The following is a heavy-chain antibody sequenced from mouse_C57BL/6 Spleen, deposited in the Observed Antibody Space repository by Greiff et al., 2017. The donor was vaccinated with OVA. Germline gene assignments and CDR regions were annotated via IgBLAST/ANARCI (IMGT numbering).Heavy chain of an antibody. CDR2: INYDGSN. D-gene: IGHD1-1*01. CDR3: ARDSGVEELYFED. V-gene: IGHV3-6*01. J-gene: IGHJ2*01. CDR1: GYSITSGYY. Sequence: EVQVVESGPGLVQPSQSLSLTCSVTGYSITSGYYWNWIRQFPGTKLEWMGYINYDGSNNYNPSPKNRISFTRATSKNQFCLKLNSVTTEDTATNDCARDSGVEELYFEDWGQGTTLTV.